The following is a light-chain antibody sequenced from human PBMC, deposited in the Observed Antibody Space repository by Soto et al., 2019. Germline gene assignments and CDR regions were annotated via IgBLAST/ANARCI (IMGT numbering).Light chain of an antibody. CDR2: GAS. Sequence: EIVMTQSPATLSVSPGERATLSCRASQSVSSNLAWYQQKPGQAPRLLTYGASTTATGIPARFSGSGSGTEFTLTISSLQSEDFAVYYCQQYNNWPRTFGQGTKVEIK. V-gene: IGKV3-15*01. CDR3: QQYNNWPRT. CDR1: QSVSSN. J-gene: IGKJ1*01.